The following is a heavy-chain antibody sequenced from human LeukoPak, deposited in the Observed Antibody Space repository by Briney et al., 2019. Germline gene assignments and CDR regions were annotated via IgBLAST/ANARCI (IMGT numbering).Heavy chain of an antibody. J-gene: IGHJ4*02. CDR2: ISAYNGNT. D-gene: IGHD6-19*01. Sequence: EASVKVSCKASGYTFTGYYMHWVRQAPGQGLEWMGWISAYNGNTNYAQKLQGRVTMTTDTSTSTAYMELRSLRSDDTAVYYCARGVQWLVLNYFDYWGQGTLVTVSS. V-gene: IGHV1-18*04. CDR3: ARGVQWLVLNYFDY. CDR1: GYTFTGYY.